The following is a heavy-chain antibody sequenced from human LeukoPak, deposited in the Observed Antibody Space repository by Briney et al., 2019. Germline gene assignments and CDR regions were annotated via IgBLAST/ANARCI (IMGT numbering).Heavy chain of an antibody. D-gene: IGHD3-10*01. Sequence: ASVKVSCKASGYTFTGYYMHWVRQAPGQGLEWIGRINPNSGATNYAQKFQGRVTMTRDTSISTAYMELSRLRSDDTAVYYCARDHYYGSGSYYKGDYWGQGTLVTVSS. V-gene: IGHV1-2*06. CDR2: INPNSGAT. J-gene: IGHJ4*02. CDR1: GYTFTGYY. CDR3: ARDHYYGSGSYYKGDY.